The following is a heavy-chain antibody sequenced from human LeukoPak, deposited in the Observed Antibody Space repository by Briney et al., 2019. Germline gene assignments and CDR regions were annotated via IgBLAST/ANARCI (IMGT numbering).Heavy chain of an antibody. V-gene: IGHV3-30-3*01. CDR2: ISYDGSNK. CDR1: GFTFSSYA. D-gene: IGHD6-13*01. Sequence: GGSLRLSCAASGFTFSSYALHWVRQAPGKGLEWVSVISYDGSNKYYADSVKGRFTISRDNSKNTLYLQMNSLRAEDTAVYYCARDGGRIAAAGTYFDYWGQGTLVTVSS. CDR3: ARDGGRIAAAGTYFDY. J-gene: IGHJ4*02.